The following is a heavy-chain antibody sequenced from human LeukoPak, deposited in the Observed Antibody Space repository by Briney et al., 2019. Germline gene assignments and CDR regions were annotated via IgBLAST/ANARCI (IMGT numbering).Heavy chain of an antibody. D-gene: IGHD3-9*01. V-gene: IGHV4-34*01. CDR2: INHSGST. CDR1: GGSFSGYY. CDR3: ARGDILTGPLVFDY. Sequence: SETLSLTCAVYGGSFSGYYWSWIRQPPGKGLEWIGEINHSGSTNYNPSLKSRVTISVDTSKSQFSLKLSSVTAADTAVYYCARGDILTGPLVFDYWGQGTLVTVSS. J-gene: IGHJ4*02.